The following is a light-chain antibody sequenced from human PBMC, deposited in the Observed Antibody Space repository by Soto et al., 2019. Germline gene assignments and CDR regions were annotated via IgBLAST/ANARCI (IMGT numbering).Light chain of an antibody. CDR3: QQHYQSSPRT. CDR1: QSVDTT. Sequence: RVMTQSPAALSVSPGERATLSCRASQSVDTTLAWYQQKPGQPPRLLIYRAYTRATGVPASFSGSGSGTDFILTISSLLDADFAVYYCQQHYQSSPRTFGQGTRVDI. J-gene: IGKJ5*01. CDR2: RAY. V-gene: IGKV3-15*01.